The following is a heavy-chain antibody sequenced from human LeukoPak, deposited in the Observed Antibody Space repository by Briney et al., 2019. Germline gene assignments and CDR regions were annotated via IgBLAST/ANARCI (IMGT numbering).Heavy chain of an antibody. D-gene: IGHD7-27*01. CDR3: ARTIRPNWGDDAFDI. Sequence: SGTLSLNCAVSGGSISSSNWWSWVRQPPGKGLEWIGYIYHSGSTYYNPSLKSRVTISVDRSKNQFSLKLSSVTAADTAVYYCARTIRPNWGDDAFDIWGQGTMVTVSS. J-gene: IGHJ3*02. CDR1: GGSISSSNW. V-gene: IGHV4-4*02. CDR2: IYHSGST.